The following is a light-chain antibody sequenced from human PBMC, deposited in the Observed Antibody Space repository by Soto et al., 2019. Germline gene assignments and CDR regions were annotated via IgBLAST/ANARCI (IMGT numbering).Light chain of an antibody. Sequence: EIVLTQSPGTLSLSPGERATLSCRVSQSVSSSYLAWYQQKPGQAPRLLIYGASSRATGTPDRFSGSGSGTDFSLTISRLEPEDFAVYYCQQYGSSRFTFGGGTKVEI. V-gene: IGKV3-20*01. CDR1: QSVSSSY. CDR3: QQYGSSRFT. J-gene: IGKJ4*01. CDR2: GAS.